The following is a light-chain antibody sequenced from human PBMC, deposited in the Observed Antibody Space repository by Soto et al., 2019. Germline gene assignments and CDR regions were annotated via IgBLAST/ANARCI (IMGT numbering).Light chain of an antibody. J-gene: IGLJ1*01. Sequence: QSALTQPASVSGSPGQSITISCTGTSSDGGAYNYVSWYQQPQGKAPKLMIYEGSNRPSGVSNRFSGSKSGNTASLTISGLQAEDEAYYYCSSYTSSSTLYVFGTGTKLTVL. CDR3: SSYTSSSTLYV. CDR2: EGS. V-gene: IGLV2-14*01. CDR1: SSDGGAYNY.